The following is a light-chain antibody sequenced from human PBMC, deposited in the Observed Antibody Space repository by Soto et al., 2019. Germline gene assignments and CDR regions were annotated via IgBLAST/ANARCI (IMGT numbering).Light chain of an antibody. CDR1: QSISSW. J-gene: IGKJ4*01. Sequence: DIQMTQSPSTLSASVGDRVTITCRASQSISSWLAWYQQRPGRAPEVLIYDASSLESGVPSRFSGSGFGTVFTFTISSLQPDDFATYYCQQCNSYPGTFGGGTKVDIK. CDR2: DAS. V-gene: IGKV1-5*01. CDR3: QQCNSYPGT.